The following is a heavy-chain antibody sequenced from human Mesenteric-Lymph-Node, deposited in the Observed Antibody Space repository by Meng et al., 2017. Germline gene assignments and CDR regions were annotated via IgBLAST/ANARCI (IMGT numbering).Heavy chain of an antibody. V-gene: IGHV3-33*01. D-gene: IGHD2-15*01. CDR1: GFTFSSYG. CDR3: ARAEISGQDY. CDR2: IWYDGSNK. J-gene: IGHJ4*02. Sequence: GESLKISCAASGFTFSSYGMHWVRQAPGKGLEWVAVIWYDGSNKYYADSVKGRFTISRDNSKNTLYLQMNSLRAEDTAVYYCARAEISGQDYWGQGTLVTVSS.